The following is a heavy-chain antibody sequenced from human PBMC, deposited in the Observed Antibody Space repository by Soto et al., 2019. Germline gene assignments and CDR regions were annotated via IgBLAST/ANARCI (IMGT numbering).Heavy chain of an antibody. J-gene: IGHJ6*02. D-gene: IGHD2-8*01. CDR2: IYYSGST. V-gene: IGHV4-39*07. CDR1: GGSISSSSYY. CDR3: ARWPNCTNGVCYTNYYYYYGMDV. Sequence: SETLSLTCTVSGGSISSSSYYWGWIRQPPGKGLEWIGGIYYSGSTYCNPSLKSRVTISVDTSKNQFSLKLSSVTAADTAVYYCARWPNCTNGVCYTNYYYYYGMDVWGQGTTVTVSS.